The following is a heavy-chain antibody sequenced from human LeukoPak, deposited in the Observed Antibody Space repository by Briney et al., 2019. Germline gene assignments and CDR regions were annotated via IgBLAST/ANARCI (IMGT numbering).Heavy chain of an antibody. CDR2: IYYSGST. CDR3: ARHYQQWLVWVDY. V-gene: IGHV4-39*01. D-gene: IGHD6-19*01. CDR1: GGSISSSSYY. Sequence: SETLSLTCTVSGGSISSSSYYWGWIRQPPGKGLKWIGSIYYSGSTYYNPSLKSRVTISVDTSKNQFSLKLSSVTAADTAVYYCARHYQQWLVWVDYWGQGTLVTVSS. J-gene: IGHJ4*02.